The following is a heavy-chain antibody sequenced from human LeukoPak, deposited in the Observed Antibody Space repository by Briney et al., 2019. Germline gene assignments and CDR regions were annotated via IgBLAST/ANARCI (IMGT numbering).Heavy chain of an antibody. CDR3: ATEGRFGEFYFDY. Sequence: ASVKVSCKASGYTFTGYYMHWVRQAPAQGLEWMGWINPNSGGTNYAQKFQGWVTMTRDTSISTAYMELSRLRSDDTAVYYCATEGRFGEFYFDYWGQGTLVTVSS. J-gene: IGHJ4*02. D-gene: IGHD3-10*01. V-gene: IGHV1-2*04. CDR2: INPNSGGT. CDR1: GYTFTGYY.